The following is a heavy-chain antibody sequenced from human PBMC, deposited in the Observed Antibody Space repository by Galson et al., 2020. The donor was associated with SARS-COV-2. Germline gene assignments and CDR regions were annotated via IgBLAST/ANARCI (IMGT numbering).Heavy chain of an antibody. D-gene: IGHD3-3*01. Sequence: GGSLRLSCAASGFTVSSNYMSWGRQAPGKGLEWVSIRYSGGPTYYADSVKGRFTISRDNSENTLYLQMNSLRAEDTAVDYCARGKDGYNLVYFCGHFDYWGPGILVTVSS. J-gene: IGHJ4*02. CDR1: GFTVSSNY. CDR2: RYSGGPT. CDR3: ARGKDGYNLVYFCGHFDY. V-gene: IGHV3-53*01.